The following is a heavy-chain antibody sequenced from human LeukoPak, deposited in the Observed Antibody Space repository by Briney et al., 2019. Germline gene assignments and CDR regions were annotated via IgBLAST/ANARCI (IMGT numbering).Heavy chain of an antibody. D-gene: IGHD3-3*01. CDR3: ARYPAYHDFWSGYYIWYFDY. CDR2: ISSSGSTI. V-gene: IGHV3-11*01. Sequence: GGSLRLSCAASGFTFSDYYMSWIRQAPGKGLEWVSYISSSGSTIYYADSVKGRFTISRDNAKNSLYLQMNSLRAEDTAVYYCARYPAYHDFWSGYYIWYFDYWGQGTLVTVSS. J-gene: IGHJ4*02. CDR1: GFTFSDYY.